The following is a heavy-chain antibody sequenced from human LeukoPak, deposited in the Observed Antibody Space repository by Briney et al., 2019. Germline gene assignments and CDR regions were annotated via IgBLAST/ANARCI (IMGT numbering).Heavy chain of an antibody. CDR1: GFTFSSYE. Sequence: GGSLRLSCAASGFTFSSYEMNWVRQAPGKGLEWVSYISSSGSTIYYADSVKGRFTISRDNAKNSLYLRMNSLRAEDTALYYCAKASSGYYSAILDWGQGTLVTVSS. CDR3: AKASSGYYSAILD. V-gene: IGHV3-48*03. CDR2: ISSSGSTI. D-gene: IGHD3-22*01. J-gene: IGHJ4*02.